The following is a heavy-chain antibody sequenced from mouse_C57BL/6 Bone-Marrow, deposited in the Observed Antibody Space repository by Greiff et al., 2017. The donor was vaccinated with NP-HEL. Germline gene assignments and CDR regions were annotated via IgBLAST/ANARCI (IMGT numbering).Heavy chain of an antibody. Sequence: QVQLQQSGAELARPGASVKLSCKASGYTFTSYGISWVKQRTGQGLEWIGEIYPRSGNTYYNEKFKGKATLTADKSSSTAYMELRSLASEDSAVYFCARCDYDSWFAYWGQGTLVTVSA. CDR1: GYTFTSYG. J-gene: IGHJ3*01. V-gene: IGHV1-81*01. CDR2: IYPRSGNT. D-gene: IGHD2-4*01. CDR3: ARCDYDSWFAY.